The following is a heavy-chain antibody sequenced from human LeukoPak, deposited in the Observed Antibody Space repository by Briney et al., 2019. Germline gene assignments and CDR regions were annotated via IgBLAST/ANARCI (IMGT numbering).Heavy chain of an antibody. J-gene: IGHJ6*02. CDR1: GGSGGSGSYY. CDR2: IYYSGST. V-gene: IGHV4-61*01. D-gene: IGHD3-10*01. Sequence: SETLSLTCSVSGGSGGSGSYYWSWIRQPPGKGLEWIGYIYYSGSTKYNPSLKSRVTISVDTAKNQFFLKLSSVTAADTAVYYCARTSGTWAYYYGMDVWGQGTTVTVPS. CDR3: ARTSGTWAYYYGMDV.